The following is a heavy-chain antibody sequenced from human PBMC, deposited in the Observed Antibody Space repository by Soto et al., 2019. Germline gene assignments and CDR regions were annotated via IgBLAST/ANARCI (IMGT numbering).Heavy chain of an antibody. Sequence: GGSLRLSCAASGFTFSDYDMSWVRQAPGKGLAWGSAISGSGRSTYYADSVKGRFTISRDNSKNTLYLQMNSLRAEDTAVYYCARDRRGVLDPWGQGIPVTVSS. CDR1: GFTFSDYD. CDR3: ARDRRGVLDP. V-gene: IGHV3-23*01. J-gene: IGHJ5*02. CDR2: ISGSGRST.